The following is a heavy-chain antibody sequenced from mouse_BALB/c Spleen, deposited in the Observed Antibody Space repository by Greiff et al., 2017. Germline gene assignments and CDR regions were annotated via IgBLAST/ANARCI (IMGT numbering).Heavy chain of an antibody. CDR1: GFSLTSYG. CDR3: ARTPPYVSSYGYAMDY. Sequence: QVQLKQSGPGLVQPSQSLSITCTVSGFSLTSYGVHWVRQSPGKGLEWLGVIWSGGSTAYNAAFISRLSISKENTKSQVFFKMNSLQADDTAIYYGARTPPYVSSYGYAMDYWGQGTSVTVSS. CDR2: IWSGGST. D-gene: IGHD1-1*01. J-gene: IGHJ4*01. V-gene: IGHV2-4-1*01.